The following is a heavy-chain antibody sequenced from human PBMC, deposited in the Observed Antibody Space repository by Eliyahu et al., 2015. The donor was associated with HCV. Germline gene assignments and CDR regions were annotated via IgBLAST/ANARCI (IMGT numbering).Heavy chain of an antibody. CDR1: GFXFSXYA. J-gene: IGHJ6*02. D-gene: IGHD2-15*01. CDR2: ITDSGGTT. Sequence: EVQLLESGGGLVQPGGSLRLSCAAXGFXFSXYAXSWVRQAPGKGLEGVSAITDSGGTTYYADSVKGRFTISRDNSKNTLYLQMNSLRAEDTAVYYCAKDRDIVVVVHAPYGLDVWGQGTTVTVSS. V-gene: IGHV3-23*01. CDR3: AKDRDIVVVVHAPYGLDV.